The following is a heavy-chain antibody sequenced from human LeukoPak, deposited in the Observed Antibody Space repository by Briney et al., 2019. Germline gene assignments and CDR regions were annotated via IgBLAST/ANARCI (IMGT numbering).Heavy chain of an antibody. CDR3: AKDRYSST. V-gene: IGHV3-30*02. CDR1: GFTFSSYG. Sequence: GGSLRLSCATSGFTFSSYGMHWVRQAPGKGLEWVTFIRYDGSNKYYADSVKGRFTISRDNSKDTLYLQMNSLRAEDTAVYYCAKDRYSSTWGQGTLVTVSS. CDR2: IRYDGSNK. D-gene: IGHD6-13*01. J-gene: IGHJ5*02.